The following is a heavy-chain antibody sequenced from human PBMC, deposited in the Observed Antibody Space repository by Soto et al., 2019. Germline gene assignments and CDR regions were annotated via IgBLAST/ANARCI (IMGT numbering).Heavy chain of an antibody. D-gene: IGHD3-16*02. V-gene: IGHV1-69*13. Sequence: ASVKVSCKASGGTFSNFAFSWVRLAPGQGLQWMGGIFPVSGTSNIAQSLQGRVTITADESTTTIHMELRSLRSEDTAVYYCARSTWGTYRYPGDYYYGMDVWGQGTSVTVSS. CDR2: IFPVSGTS. CDR3: ARSTWGTYRYPGDYYYGMDV. CDR1: GGTFSNFA. J-gene: IGHJ6*02.